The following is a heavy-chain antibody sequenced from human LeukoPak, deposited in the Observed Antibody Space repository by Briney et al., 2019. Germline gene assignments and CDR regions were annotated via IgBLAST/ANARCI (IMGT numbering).Heavy chain of an antibody. V-gene: IGHV4-59*12. CDR1: GGSISSYY. J-gene: IGHJ5*02. CDR3: ARGQYYYGSGNWFDP. D-gene: IGHD3-10*01. CDR2: IYYSGST. Sequence: SETLSLTCTVSGGSISSYYWSWIRQPPGKGLEWIGYIYYSGSTNYNPSLKSRVTMSVDTSKNQFSLKLSSVTAADTAVYYCARGQYYYGSGNWFDPWGQGTLVTVSS.